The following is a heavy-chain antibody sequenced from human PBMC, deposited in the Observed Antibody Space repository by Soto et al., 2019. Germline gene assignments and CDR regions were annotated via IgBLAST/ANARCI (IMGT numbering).Heavy chain of an antibody. D-gene: IGHD2-2*01. V-gene: IGHV4-59*06. CDR3: AREGEGHCISSSCLNWFDP. CDR2: IYYSGST. CDR1: GGSISSYY. J-gene: IGHJ5*02. Sequence: ASGTLSLTCTVSGGSISSYYWSWIRQPPGKGLEWIGYIYYSGSTYYNPSLKSRVTISVDTSKNQFSLKLSSVTAADTAVYYCAREGEGHCISSSCLNWFDPWGQGTMVTVSS.